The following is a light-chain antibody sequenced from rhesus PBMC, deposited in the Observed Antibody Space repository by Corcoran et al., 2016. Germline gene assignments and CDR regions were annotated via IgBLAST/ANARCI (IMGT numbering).Light chain of an antibody. CDR2: AAS. CDR3: LQRNSYPCS. CDR1: QGISSY. Sequence: DIQMTQSPSSLSASVGDTVTITCRASQGISSYLNWFQQKPGKAPKLLIYAASSLESGVPSRLSGRGFGTEFTLPISSLQPEDFAAYYCLQRNSYPCSFGQGTKVEIK. J-gene: IGKJ2*01. V-gene: IGKV1-28*01.